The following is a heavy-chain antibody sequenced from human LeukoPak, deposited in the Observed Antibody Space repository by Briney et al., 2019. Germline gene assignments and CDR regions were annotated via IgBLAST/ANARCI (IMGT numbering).Heavy chain of an antibody. CDR2: IHPNTGDA. D-gene: IGHD1-26*01. Sequence: ASVKVSCKASGYTFTDFYIHWVRQAPGQGLQWMGWIHPNTGDAAYAQKFQGRVTMTRDRSISTVHMDLGSLTSDDTALCYCARGDAIAGGTTDFAFDFWGQGTTVTVSS. V-gene: IGHV1-2*02. J-gene: IGHJ3*01. CDR3: ARGDAIAGGTTDFAFDF. CDR1: GYTFTDFY.